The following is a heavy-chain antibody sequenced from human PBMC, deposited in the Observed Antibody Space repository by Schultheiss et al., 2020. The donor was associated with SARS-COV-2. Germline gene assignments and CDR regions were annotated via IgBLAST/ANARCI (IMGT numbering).Heavy chain of an antibody. CDR1: GGSISSYY. CDR3: ARGPVSSGYSYGYDYYYGMDV. J-gene: IGHJ6*02. D-gene: IGHD5-18*01. CDR2: IYTSGRT. Sequence: SETLSLTCTVSGGSISSYYWSWIRQPAGKGLEWIGRIYTSGRTNYNPSLKSRVTMSVDTSKNQFSLKLSSVTAADTAVYYCARGPVSSGYSYGYDYYYGMDVWGQGTTVTVSS. V-gene: IGHV4-4*07.